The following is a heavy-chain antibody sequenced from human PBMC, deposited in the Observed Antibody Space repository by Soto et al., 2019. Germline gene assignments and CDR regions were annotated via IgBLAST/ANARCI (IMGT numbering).Heavy chain of an antibody. CDR3: ARDNKYDFWSGYNHYGMDV. Sequence: GGSLRLSCAASGFTFSSYGMHWVRQAPGKGLEWVAVISYDGSNKYYADSVKGRFTISRDNSKNTLYLQMNSLRAEDTAVYYCARDNKYDFWSGYNHYGMDVWGQGTSVTVSS. V-gene: IGHV3-30*03. CDR1: GFTFSSYG. D-gene: IGHD3-3*01. J-gene: IGHJ6*02. CDR2: ISYDGSNK.